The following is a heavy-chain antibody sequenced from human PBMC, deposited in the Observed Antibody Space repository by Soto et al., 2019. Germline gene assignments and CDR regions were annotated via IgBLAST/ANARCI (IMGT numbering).Heavy chain of an antibody. CDR3: ARVYSGNYSDC. Sequence: SETLSLTCAVSGGSIRSNNCWGWLRQPPGKGLECIGEIFHGGSTYYNPSLKTRATISVDKSKNQFSLKLSSVTAADTAVYYCARVYSGNYSDCWGQGTLVTVSS. D-gene: IGHD1-26*01. CDR1: GGSIRSNNC. CDR2: IFHGGST. V-gene: IGHV4-4*02. J-gene: IGHJ4*02.